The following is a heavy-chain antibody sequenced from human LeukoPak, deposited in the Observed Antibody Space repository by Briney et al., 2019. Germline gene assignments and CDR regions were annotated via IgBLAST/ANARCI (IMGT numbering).Heavy chain of an antibody. V-gene: IGHV4-59*11. Sequence: SETLSLTRTVSGGSISSHYWSWIRQPPGKGLEWIGYIYYSGSTNYNPSLKSRVTISVDTSKNQFSLKLSSVTAADTAVYYCARSTVTNYYYYGMDVWGQGTTVTVSS. CDR3: ARSTVTNYYYYGMDV. CDR2: IYYSGST. D-gene: IGHD4-11*01. J-gene: IGHJ6*02. CDR1: GGSISSHY.